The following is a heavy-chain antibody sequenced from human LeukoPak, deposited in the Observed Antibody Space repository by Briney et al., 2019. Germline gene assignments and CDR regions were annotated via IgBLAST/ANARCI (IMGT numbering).Heavy chain of an antibody. CDR1: GGSFSGYY. CDR2: INHSGST. CDR3: ARGFRGPYYYGSGSYYNI. J-gene: IGHJ4*02. Sequence: SETLSLTCTVYGGSFSGYYWSWIRQPPGKGLEWIGQINHSGSTNYNPSLKSRVNISLDTSKNQFSLKLSSVTAADTAVYYCARGFRGPYYYGSGSYYNIWGQGTLVTVSS. V-gene: IGHV4-34*01. D-gene: IGHD3-10*01.